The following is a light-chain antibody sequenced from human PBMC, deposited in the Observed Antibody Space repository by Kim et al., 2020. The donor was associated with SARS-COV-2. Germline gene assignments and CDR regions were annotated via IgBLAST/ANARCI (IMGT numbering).Light chain of an antibody. V-gene: IGKV1-33*01. Sequence: DIQMTQSPSSLSASVGDRVTITCQASQDIKNYLNWYQQKPGKAPKLLIYDASTLETGVPSRFGGSASGTDFTFTITSLQPEDIATYYCQQYNNLPWTFGQGTKVDIK. CDR1: QDIKNY. CDR2: DAS. J-gene: IGKJ1*01. CDR3: QQYNNLPWT.